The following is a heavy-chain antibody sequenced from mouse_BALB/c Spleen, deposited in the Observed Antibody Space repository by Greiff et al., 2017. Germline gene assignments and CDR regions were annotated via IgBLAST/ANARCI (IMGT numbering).Heavy chain of an antibody. CDR3: AREGVRPWYFDV. CDR2: ISTYYGNT. V-gene: IGHV1-67*01. J-gene: IGHJ1*01. CDR1: SYTFTDYA. Sequence: VKLQQSGPELVRPGVSVKISCKGSSYTFTDYAMHWVKQSHAKSLEWIGVISTYYGNTNYNQKFKGKATMTVDKSSSTAYMELARLTSEDSAVYYCAREGVRPWYFDVWGAGTTVTVSS. D-gene: IGHD1-2*01.